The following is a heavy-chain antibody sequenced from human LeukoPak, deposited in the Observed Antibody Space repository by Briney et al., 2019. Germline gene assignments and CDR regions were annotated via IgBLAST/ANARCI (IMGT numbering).Heavy chain of an antibody. Sequence: GRSLRLSCAASGFTFSSYTMHWVRQAPGKGLEWVAVISYDGSNKYYVDSVKGRFTISRDNSKNTLYLQMNSLRAEDTAVYYCVKDLSGRIFDYWGQGTLVTVSS. D-gene: IGHD1-26*01. CDR2: ISYDGSNK. V-gene: IGHV3-30*04. J-gene: IGHJ4*02. CDR1: GFTFSSYT. CDR3: VKDLSGRIFDY.